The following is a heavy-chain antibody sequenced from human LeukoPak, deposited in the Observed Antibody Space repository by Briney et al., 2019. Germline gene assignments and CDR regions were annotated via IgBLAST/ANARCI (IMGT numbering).Heavy chain of an antibody. J-gene: IGHJ6*04. CDR2: IWYDGSNA. Sequence: GRSLRLSCAASGFTFSSYGMHWVRQAPGKGLEWVAVIWYDGSNAYYADSVKGRFTISRDNSKNTLYLQMNSLRAEDTAVYYCARDMKHTEQRLVRANYYYGMDVWGKGTTVTVSS. CDR3: ARDMKHTEQRLVRANYYYGMDV. D-gene: IGHD6-13*01. V-gene: IGHV3-33*01. CDR1: GFTFSSYG.